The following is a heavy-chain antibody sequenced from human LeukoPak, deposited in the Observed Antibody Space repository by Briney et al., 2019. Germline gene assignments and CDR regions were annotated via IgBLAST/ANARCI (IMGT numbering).Heavy chain of an antibody. CDR3: AKDLDNVAVPAARTDSGYYYYGMDV. CDR2: ISYDGSNK. CDR1: GFTFSSYG. V-gene: IGHV3-30*18. Sequence: GRSLRLSCAASGFTFSSYGMHWVRQAPGKGLEWVAVISYDGSNKYYADSVKGRFTISRDNSKNTLYLQMNSLRAEDTAVYYCAKDLDNVAVPAARTDSGYYYYGMDVWGQGTTVTVSS. D-gene: IGHD2-2*01. J-gene: IGHJ6*02.